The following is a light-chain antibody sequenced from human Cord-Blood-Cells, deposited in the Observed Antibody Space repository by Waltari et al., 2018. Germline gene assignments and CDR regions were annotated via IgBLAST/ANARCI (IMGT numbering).Light chain of an antibody. V-gene: IGLV2-23*02. CDR3: CSYAGSSRV. Sequence: QSALTQPASVSGSPGQSITISCTGTSSDVGHYNLVSWYQQHPGKAPKLMIYEVSKRPSGVSNRFSGSKSGNTASLTISGLQAEDEADYYCCSYAGSSRVFGGGTKLTVL. CDR1: SSDVGHYNL. J-gene: IGLJ3*02. CDR2: EVS.